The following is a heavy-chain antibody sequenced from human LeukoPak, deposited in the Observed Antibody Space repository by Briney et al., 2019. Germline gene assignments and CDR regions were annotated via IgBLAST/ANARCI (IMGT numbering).Heavy chain of an antibody. V-gene: IGHV3-74*01. Sequence: GGSLRLSCAASGWMHWVRQALGKGLVWVSGINHDGSSTYYADSVKGRFTISRDNAKNTVYLQMNSLSAEDTAVYYCASVFDSWGQGSLVTVSS. CDR3: ASVFDS. CDR2: INHDGSST. CDR1: GW. J-gene: IGHJ4*02.